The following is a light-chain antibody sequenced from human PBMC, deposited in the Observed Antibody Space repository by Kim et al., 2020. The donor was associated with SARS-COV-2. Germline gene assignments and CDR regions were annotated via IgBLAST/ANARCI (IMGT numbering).Light chain of an antibody. CDR2: IAY. Sequence: YPGERATLSCRASRSITSNYLAWYQQKPVQAPRLLIYIAYTRATGIPDRFSGSGSGTEFTLTISRLEPEDFAVYYCHQYGSSPSTFGQGTRLEIK. V-gene: IGKV3-20*01. CDR1: RSITSNY. CDR3: HQYGSSPST. J-gene: IGKJ5*01.